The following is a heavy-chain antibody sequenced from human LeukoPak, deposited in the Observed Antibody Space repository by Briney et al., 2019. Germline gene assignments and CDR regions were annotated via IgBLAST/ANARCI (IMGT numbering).Heavy chain of an antibody. Sequence: PSETLSLTCTVSGYSISSGYYWGWIRQPPGKGLEWIGSIYHSGSTYYNPSLKSRVTISVDTSKNQFSLKLSSVTAADTAVYYCARDRGLITMVRGVRDDAFDIWGQGTMVTVSS. J-gene: IGHJ3*02. CDR3: ARDRGLITMVRGVRDDAFDI. V-gene: IGHV4-38-2*02. CDR1: GYSISSGYY. CDR2: IYHSGST. D-gene: IGHD3-10*01.